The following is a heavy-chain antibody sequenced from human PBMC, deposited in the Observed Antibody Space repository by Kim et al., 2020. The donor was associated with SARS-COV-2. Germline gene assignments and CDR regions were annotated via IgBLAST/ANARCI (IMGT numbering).Heavy chain of an antibody. Sequence: GGSLRLSCAASGFTFSSYAMSWVRQAPGKGLEWVSAISGSGGSTYYADSVKGRFTISRDNSKNTLYLQINSLRAEDTAVYYCAKDGSSWSRYYYYMDVWGKGTTVTVSS. J-gene: IGHJ6*03. V-gene: IGHV3-23*01. D-gene: IGHD6-13*01. CDR1: GFTFSSYA. CDR3: AKDGSSWSRYYYYMDV. CDR2: ISGSGGST.